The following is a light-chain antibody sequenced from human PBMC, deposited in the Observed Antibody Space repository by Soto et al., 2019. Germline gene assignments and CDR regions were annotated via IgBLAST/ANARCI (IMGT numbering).Light chain of an antibody. V-gene: IGLV3-21*02. J-gene: IGLJ1*01. CDR3: QVWDSTSHHEV. Sequence: SYELTQPPSVSVAPGQTARITCGGNNIGSKSVHWYQQKPGQAPVLVVYDDRARPSGIPERFSGSNSGNTATLTIGRVEAGDEADYYCQVWDSTSHHEVFGTGTKLTVL. CDR2: DDR. CDR1: NIGSKS.